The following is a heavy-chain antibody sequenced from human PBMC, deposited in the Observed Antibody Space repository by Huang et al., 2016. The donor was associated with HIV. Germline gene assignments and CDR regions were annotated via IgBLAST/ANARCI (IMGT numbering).Heavy chain of an antibody. D-gene: IGHD3-3*01. CDR3: ARNHDFWRGRMFAISYFDV. CDR1: GGSINTGRYY. J-gene: IGHJ2*01. Sequence: QMRFQESGPGLVKPSGTLSLTCNVSGGSINTGRYYWGWIRQPPGKGLAWVGSLYYTGKMTYDPALKGRFTMSADKSKNQFSLNLSSVTAADTAIYYCARNHDFWRGRMFAISYFDVWGRGTLVTVAS. CDR2: LYYTGKM. V-gene: IGHV4-39*01.